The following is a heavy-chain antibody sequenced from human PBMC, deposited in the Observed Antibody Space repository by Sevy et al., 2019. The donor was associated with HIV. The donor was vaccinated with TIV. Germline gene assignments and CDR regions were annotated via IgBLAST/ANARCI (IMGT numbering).Heavy chain of an antibody. D-gene: IGHD3-9*01. CDR2: INPSGGST. CDR1: GYTFTSQY. J-gene: IGHJ4*02. Sequence: ASVKVSCKASGYTFTSQYMHWVRQAPGQGLEWMGIINPSGGSTTYPQKFQGRVTMTRDTSTSTVYMELSSLRSEDTAVYYCARDSDNYDILTGYYPFDYWGQGTLVTVSS. CDR3: ARDSDNYDILTGYYPFDY. V-gene: IGHV1-46*01.